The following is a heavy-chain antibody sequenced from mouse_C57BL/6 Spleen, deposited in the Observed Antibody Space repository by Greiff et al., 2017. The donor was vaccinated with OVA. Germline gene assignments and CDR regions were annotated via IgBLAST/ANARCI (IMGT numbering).Heavy chain of an antibody. CDR2: INPNNGGT. Sequence: VQLQQSGPELVKPGASVKISCKASGYTFTDYYMNWVKQSHGKSLEWIGDINPNNGGTSYNQKFKGKATLTVDKSSSTAYMELRSLTSEDSAVYYCARWGFDWGQGTTLTVSS. J-gene: IGHJ2*01. CDR1: GYTFTDYY. CDR3: ARWGFD. V-gene: IGHV1-26*01.